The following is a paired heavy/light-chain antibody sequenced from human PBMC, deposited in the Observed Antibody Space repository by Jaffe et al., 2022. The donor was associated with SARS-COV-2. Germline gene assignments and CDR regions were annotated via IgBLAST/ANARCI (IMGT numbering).Light chain of an antibody. V-gene: IGLV2-14*01. CDR1: SSDVGGYNY. CDR3: SSYTSSSTHYV. J-gene: IGLJ1*01. Sequence: QSALTQPASVSGSPGQSITISCTGTSSDVGGYNYVSWYQQHPGKAPKLMIYDVSNRPSGVSNRFSGSKSGNTASLTISGLQAEDEADYYCSSYTSSSTHYVFGTGTKVTVL. CDR2: DVS.
Heavy chain of an antibody. CDR3: ARGPRNIVVVVAATPDNWFDP. Sequence: QVQLQESGPGLVKPSQTLSLTCTVSGGSISSGGYYWSWIRQHPGKGLEWIGYIYYSGSTYYNPSLKSRVTISVDTSKNQFSLKLSSVTAADTAVYYCARGPRNIVVVVAATPDNWFDPWGQGTLVTVSS. CDR2: IYYSGST. CDR1: GGSISSGGYY. J-gene: IGHJ5*02. D-gene: IGHD2-15*01. V-gene: IGHV4-31*03.